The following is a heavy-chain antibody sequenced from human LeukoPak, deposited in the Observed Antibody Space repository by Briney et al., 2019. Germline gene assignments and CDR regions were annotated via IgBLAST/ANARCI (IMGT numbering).Heavy chain of an antibody. CDR2: ISYDGSNK. D-gene: IGHD3-3*01. Sequence: PGRSLRLSCAASGFTFSSYAMHWVRQAPGKGLEWVAVISYDGSNKYYADSVKGRFTISRDNSKNTLYLQMNSLRAENTAVYYCAKAGKRRRIFGVFPDYGMDVWGQGTTVTVSS. V-gene: IGHV3-30-3*01. CDR1: GFTFSSYA. J-gene: IGHJ6*02. CDR3: AKAGKRRRIFGVFPDYGMDV.